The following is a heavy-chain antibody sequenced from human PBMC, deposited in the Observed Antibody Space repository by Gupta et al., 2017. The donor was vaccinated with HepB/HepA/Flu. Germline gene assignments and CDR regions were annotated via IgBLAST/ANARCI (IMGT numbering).Heavy chain of an antibody. J-gene: IGHJ4*02. CDR1: GGSISSRSYY. Sequence: QLQLQESGPGLVKPSETLSLTCTVSGGSISSRSYYWGWIRQPPGKGLEWIGSIYYRWTTYYNPSLKSRVTISVDTSKNQFSLKLSSVTAADTAVYYCARLVVVAADFDYWGQGTLVTVSS. CDR2: IYYRWTT. D-gene: IGHD2-15*01. CDR3: ARLVVVAADFDY. V-gene: IGHV4-39*01.